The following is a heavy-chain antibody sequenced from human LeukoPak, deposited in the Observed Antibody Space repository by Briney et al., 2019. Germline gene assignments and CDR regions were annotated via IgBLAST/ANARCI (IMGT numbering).Heavy chain of an antibody. CDR1: GFTFSSDW. Sequence: KPGGSLRLSCAASGFTFSSDWMHWVRQAPGKGLEWVSSISSSSSYIYYADSVKGRFTISRDNAKNSLYLQMNSLRAEDTAVYYCARDPSYYDSSGYYSSYWGQGTLVTVSS. CDR3: ARDPSYYDSSGYYSSY. J-gene: IGHJ4*02. CDR2: ISSSSSYI. D-gene: IGHD3-22*01. V-gene: IGHV3-21*01.